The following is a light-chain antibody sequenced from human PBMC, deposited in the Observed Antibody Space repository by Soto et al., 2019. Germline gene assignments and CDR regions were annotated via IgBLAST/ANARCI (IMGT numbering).Light chain of an antibody. CDR2: HAS. V-gene: IGKV3-11*01. Sequence: EVLLTQSPRTLSLSPWEGVTLSCRASQSVTVNSLAWYQQTPGQAPTLLSDHASSRATGIPARFSGRGSGTDFTLTSSSLEPEAFAVYSCQQRRSWPRTFGQATK. CDR3: QQRRSWPRT. J-gene: IGKJ1*01. CDR1: QSVTVN.